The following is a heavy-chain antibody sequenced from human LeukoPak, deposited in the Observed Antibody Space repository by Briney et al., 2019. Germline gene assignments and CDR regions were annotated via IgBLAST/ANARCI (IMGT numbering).Heavy chain of an antibody. J-gene: IGHJ4*02. V-gene: IGHV4-38-2*02. CDR3: ARDPFYYGSGSYQNYYFDY. CDR2: IYHSGST. D-gene: IGHD3-10*01. CDR1: GYSISSGYY. Sequence: SETLSLTCAVSGYSISSGYYWGWIRQPPGKGLEWIGSIYHSGSTYYNPSLKSRATISVDTSKNQFSLKLSSVTDADTAVYYCARDPFYYGSGSYQNYYFDYWGQGTLVTVSS.